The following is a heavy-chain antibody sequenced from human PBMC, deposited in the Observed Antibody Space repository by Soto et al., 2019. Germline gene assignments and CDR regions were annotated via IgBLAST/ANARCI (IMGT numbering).Heavy chain of an antibody. CDR2: ISASGGST. D-gene: IGHD6-19*01. CDR3: AKTVAGYYYYRLDV. Sequence: EVQLLESGGGLVQPGGSLRLSCAASGFTFSDYAMAWVRQAPGKGLEWVSSISASGGSTYFADSVRGRFTISGDNSKSTLYLQMDSLRAEDTAVYYCAKTVAGYYYYRLDVWGQGTTVTVSS. CDR1: GFTFSDYA. V-gene: IGHV3-23*01. J-gene: IGHJ6*02.